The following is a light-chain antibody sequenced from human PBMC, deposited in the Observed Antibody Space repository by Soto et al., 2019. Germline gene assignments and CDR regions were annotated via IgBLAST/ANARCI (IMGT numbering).Light chain of an antibody. CDR2: EVN. Sequence: QSALTKPPSASGSPGQSVTISCTGTSSDVGGYNYVSWYQQHPGKAPKLMIYEVNKRPSGVPDRFSGSKSGNTASLTVSGLQAEDEADYYCSSYAGSLYVFGTGTKLTVL. V-gene: IGLV2-8*01. CDR3: SSYAGSLYV. J-gene: IGLJ1*01. CDR1: SSDVGGYNY.